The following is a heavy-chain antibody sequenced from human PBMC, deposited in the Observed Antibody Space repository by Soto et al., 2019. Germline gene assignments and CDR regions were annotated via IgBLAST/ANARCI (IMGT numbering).Heavy chain of an antibody. CDR1: GYSISSGYY. Sequence: SETLYLTCAVSGYSISSGYYWGWIRQPPGKGLEWIGSIYHSGSTYYNPSLKSRVTISVDTSKNQFSLKLSSVTAADTAVYYCAKLLNIGYFSSHSCYTDVWFAPLCQSPLIT. CDR3: AKLLNIGYFSSHSCYTDVWFAP. V-gene: IGHV4-38-2*01. D-gene: IGHD2-2*02. J-gene: IGHJ5*02. CDR2: IYHSGST.